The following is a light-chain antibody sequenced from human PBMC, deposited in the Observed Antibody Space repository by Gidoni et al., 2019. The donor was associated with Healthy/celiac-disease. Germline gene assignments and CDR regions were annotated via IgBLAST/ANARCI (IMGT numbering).Light chain of an antibody. CDR3: QQRSNWPPSIT. CDR2: DAS. CDR1: QSVSSY. Sequence: ELVFTQSPPTLSLSPGERATLSCRASQSVSSYLAWYQQTPGQAPRRLIYDASNRATGIPARFSGSGSGTDFTLAIRSLEPADFAVYYCQQRSNWPPSITFGQGTRLEIK. J-gene: IGKJ5*01. V-gene: IGKV3-11*01.